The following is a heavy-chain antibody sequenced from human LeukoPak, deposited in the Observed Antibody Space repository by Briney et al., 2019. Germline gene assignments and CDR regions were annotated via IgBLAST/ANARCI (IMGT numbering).Heavy chain of an antibody. CDR2: FDPEDGET. CDR1: GYTLTELS. Sequence: ASVKVSCKVSGYTLTELSMHWVRQAPGKGLEWMGGFDPEDGETICAQKFQGRVTMTEDTSTDTAYVELSSLRSEDTAVYYCATTSGSTITIFGVPIRNWFDPWGQGTLVTVSS. V-gene: IGHV1-24*01. D-gene: IGHD3-3*01. J-gene: IGHJ5*02. CDR3: ATTSGSTITIFGVPIRNWFDP.